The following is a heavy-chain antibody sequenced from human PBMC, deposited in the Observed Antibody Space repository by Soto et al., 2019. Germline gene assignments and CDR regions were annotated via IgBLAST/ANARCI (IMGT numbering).Heavy chain of an antibody. J-gene: IGHJ4*02. CDR3: AKDASMIRAHFDS. CDR1: EFIFSSYR. V-gene: IGHV3-21*04. CDR2: ISSSSNNI. D-gene: IGHD3-10*01. Sequence: GGSLRLSCVASEFIFSSYRMHWVRQAPGKGLEWVSSISSSSNNINYVDSVKGRFTISRDNAKNSLYLQMNSLRAEDTALYYCAKDASMIRAHFDSWGQGTLVTVSS.